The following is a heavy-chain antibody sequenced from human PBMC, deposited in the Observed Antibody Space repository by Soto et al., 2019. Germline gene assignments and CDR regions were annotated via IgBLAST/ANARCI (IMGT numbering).Heavy chain of an antibody. CDR1: GYSFTDYH. Sequence: QVQLVQSGAEVKKPGASVKVSCKAFGYSFTDYHIHWVRQAPGQGLEWLGRINPKSGGTSTAQKFQGWVTMTTDTSISTASMELTRLTSDDTAIYYCARGDSTDCSNGVCSFFYNHDMDVW. D-gene: IGHD2-8*01. J-gene: IGHJ6*01. V-gene: IGHV1-2*04. CDR3: ARGDSTDCSNGVCSFFYNHDMDV. CDR2: INPKSGGT.